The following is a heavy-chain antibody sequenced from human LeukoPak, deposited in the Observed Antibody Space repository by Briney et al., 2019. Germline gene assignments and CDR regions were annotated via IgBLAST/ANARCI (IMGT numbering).Heavy chain of an antibody. D-gene: IGHD2-15*01. CDR1: GFTFSSYS. V-gene: IGHV3-21*01. Sequence: GGSLRLSCAASGFTFSSYSINWVRQAPGKGLEWVSSISSSSSYIYYADSVKGRFNISRDNAKNSLYLQMNSLRAEDTAVYYCARDYSEYYYYYYMDVWGKGTTVTVSS. J-gene: IGHJ6*03. CDR2: ISSSSSYI. CDR3: ARDYSEYYYYYYMDV.